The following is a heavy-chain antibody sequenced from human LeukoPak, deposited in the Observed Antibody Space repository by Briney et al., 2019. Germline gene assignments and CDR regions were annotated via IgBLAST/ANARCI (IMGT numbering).Heavy chain of an antibody. CDR3: ASWQLATAGIFRY. V-gene: IGHV4-34*01. CDR2: INHSGST. Sequence: SETLSLTCAVYGGSFSGYYWSWIRQPPGKGLEWIGEINHSGSTNYNPSLKSRVTISVDTSKNQFSLKLSSVTAADTAVYYCASWQLATAGIFRYWGQGTLVTVSS. CDR1: GGSFSGYY. D-gene: IGHD6-13*01. J-gene: IGHJ4*02.